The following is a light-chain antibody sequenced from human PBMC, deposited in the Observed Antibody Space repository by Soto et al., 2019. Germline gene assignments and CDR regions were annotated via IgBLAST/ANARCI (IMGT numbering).Light chain of an antibody. CDR3: QTWGTDIHVV. CDR1: SGHSNYA. J-gene: IGLJ2*01. CDR2: VNSDGSH. V-gene: IGLV4-69*01. Sequence: QLVLTQSPSASASLGASVKLTCTLSSGHSNYAIAWHQQQPDKGPRSLMKVNSDGSHSKGDGIPDRFSGSSSGAERYLTISSLQSEDEADYYCQTWGTDIHVVFGGGTNLTVL.